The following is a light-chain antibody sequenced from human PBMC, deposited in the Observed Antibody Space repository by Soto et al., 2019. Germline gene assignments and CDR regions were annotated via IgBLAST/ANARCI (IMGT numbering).Light chain of an antibody. CDR3: CSYAGSSTVV. J-gene: IGLJ2*01. V-gene: IGLV2-23*01. Sequence: QSVLTQPASVSGSPGQSITISCTGTSSDVGSYNLVSWYQQHPGKASQLMIYEGSKRPSGVSHRFSGSKSGNAASLTISGLQAEEEDDYYCCSYAGSSTVVFGRGTKVTVL. CDR1: SSDVGSYNL. CDR2: EGS.